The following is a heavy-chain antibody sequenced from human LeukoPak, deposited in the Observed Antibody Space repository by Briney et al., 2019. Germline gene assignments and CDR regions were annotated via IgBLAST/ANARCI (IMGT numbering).Heavy chain of an antibody. CDR2: INPSGGST. V-gene: IGHV1-46*01. D-gene: IGHD3-22*01. J-gene: IGHJ4*02. Sequence: ASVKVSCKASGYTFTSYYMHWVRQAPGQGLEWMGIINPSGGSTSYAQKFQGRVTMTRDTSTSTVYMELSSLRSEDTAVYYCASNVDSSGYYYVDYFDYWGQGTLVTVSS. CDR3: ASNVDSSGYYYVDYFDY. CDR1: GYTFTSYY.